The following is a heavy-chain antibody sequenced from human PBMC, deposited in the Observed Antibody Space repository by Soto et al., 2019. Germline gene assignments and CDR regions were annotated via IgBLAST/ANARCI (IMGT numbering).Heavy chain of an antibody. CDR2: IYYSGST. CDR3: AITWIQLWPANNWFDP. Sequence: QVQLQESGPGLVKPSQTLSLTCTVSGGSISSGDYYWSWILQPPGKGLAWIGYIYYSGSTYYNPSPNTRVTISVDTSKIQFSLNLSAVTAANTGVYCCAITWIQLWPANNWFDPWGQGTLVTGTS. CDR1: GGSISSGDYY. J-gene: IGHJ5*02. V-gene: IGHV4-30-4*01. D-gene: IGHD5-18*01.